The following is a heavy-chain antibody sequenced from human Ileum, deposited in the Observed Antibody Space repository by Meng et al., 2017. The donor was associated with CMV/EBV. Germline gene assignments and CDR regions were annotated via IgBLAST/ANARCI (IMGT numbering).Heavy chain of an antibody. CDR1: GFTFIDYW. V-gene: IGHV3-7*01. D-gene: IGHD5-18*01. CDR2: IKQDGVGK. CDR3: ARHARYNFDL. J-gene: IGHJ4*02. Sequence: VPLRLSCAASGFTFIDYWMTWVRQAPGKGLEWVANIKQDGVGKHYVDSVRGRFTISRYNAENSVFLQMNSLRPDDTAVYYFARHARYNFDLWGQGTLVTVSS.